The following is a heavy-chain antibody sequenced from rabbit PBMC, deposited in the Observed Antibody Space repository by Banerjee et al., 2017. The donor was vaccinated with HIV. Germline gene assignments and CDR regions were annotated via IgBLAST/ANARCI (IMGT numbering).Heavy chain of an antibody. V-gene: IGHV1S7*01. J-gene: IGHJ4*01. D-gene: IGHD1-1*01. CDR3: VRTLGANSSGSYISSFNL. CDR2: IDPVFGST. Sequence: QLKESGGGLVQPGGSLKLSCKASGFDFSSYGVSWVRQAPGKGLEWIGYIDPVFGSTYYASWVSGRFTISSHDAQNTLFLQLNSLTAADTATYFCVRTLGANSSGSYISSFNLWGPGTLVTVS. CDR1: GFDFSSYG.